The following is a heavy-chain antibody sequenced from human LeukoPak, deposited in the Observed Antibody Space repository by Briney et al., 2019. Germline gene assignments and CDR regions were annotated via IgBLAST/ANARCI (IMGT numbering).Heavy chain of an antibody. D-gene: IGHD3-9*01. J-gene: IGHJ4*02. CDR1: GGSISSSSYY. Sequence: PSETLSLTCTVSGGSISSSSYYWGWIRQPPAKGLEWIGSIYYSGSTYYNPSLKSRVIISVDTSKNQFSLKLSSVTAADTAVYYCARQGYDILTGYTYYFDYWGQGTLVTVSS. CDR3: ARQGYDILTGYTYYFDY. V-gene: IGHV4-39*01. CDR2: IYYSGST.